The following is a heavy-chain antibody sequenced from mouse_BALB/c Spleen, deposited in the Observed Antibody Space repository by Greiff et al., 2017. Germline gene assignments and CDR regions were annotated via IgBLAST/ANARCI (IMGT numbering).Heavy chain of an antibody. CDR1: GYTFTSYW. Sequence: EVQLHQSGPVLARPGASVKMSCKASGYTFTSYWLHWVKQRPGQGLEWIGAIYPGNSDTSYNQKFKGKAKLTAVTSTSTAYMELSSLTNEDSAVYDCTGSYKGNRLEDWGEGTTRTVS. D-gene: IGHD2-10*01. V-gene: IGHV1-5*01. CDR2: IYPGNSDT. J-gene: IGHJ2*01. CDR3: TGSYKGNRLED.